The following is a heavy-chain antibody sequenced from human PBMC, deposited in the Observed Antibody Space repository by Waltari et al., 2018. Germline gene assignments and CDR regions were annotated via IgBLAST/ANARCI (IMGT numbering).Heavy chain of an antibody. V-gene: IGHV4-59*01. CDR3: ARMEDSSGWSALFDY. CDR2: IYYSGST. CDR1: GGSISSYY. J-gene: IGHJ4*02. D-gene: IGHD6-19*01. Sequence: QVQLQESGPGLVKPSETLSLTCTVSGGSISSYYWSWIRQPPGKGLEWIGYIYYSGSTNSNPSLKSRVTISVDTSKNQFSLKLSSVTAADTAVYYCARMEDSSGWSALFDYWGQGTLVTVSS.